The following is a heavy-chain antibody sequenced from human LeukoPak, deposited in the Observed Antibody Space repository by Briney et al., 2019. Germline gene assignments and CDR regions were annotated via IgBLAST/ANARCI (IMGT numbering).Heavy chain of an antibody. CDR3: ARGSTRDKFDP. Sequence: SETLSLTCTVSGGSISSYYWSWIRQPAGKGLEWIGRIYYSGNTNYNPSLKSRVTISLDTSKNQFSLKLSSVTAADTAVYYCARGSTRDKFDPWGQGTLVTVSS. CDR2: IYYSGNT. V-gene: IGHV4-4*07. D-gene: IGHD2-15*01. J-gene: IGHJ5*02. CDR1: GGSISSYY.